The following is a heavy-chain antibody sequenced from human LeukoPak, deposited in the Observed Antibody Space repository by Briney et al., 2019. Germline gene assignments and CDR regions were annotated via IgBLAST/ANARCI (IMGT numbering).Heavy chain of an antibody. D-gene: IGHD4-17*01. CDR1: GYTFTGYY. J-gene: IGHJ3*02. V-gene: IGHV1-2*02. CDR3: AKVIHGAVTFDI. Sequence: ASVKVSCKASGYTFTGYYMHWVRQASGQGLEWMGWINPDSGDTNYAQRFQGRVTMTRDTSISTAYMELSRLTSDDTAMYYCAKVIHGAVTFDIWGQGTMVTVSS. CDR2: INPDSGDT.